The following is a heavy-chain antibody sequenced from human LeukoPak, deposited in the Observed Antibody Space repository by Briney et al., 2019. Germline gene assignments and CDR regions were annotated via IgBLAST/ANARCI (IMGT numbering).Heavy chain of an antibody. Sequence: SETLSLTCTVSAYSVSSGYYWGWIRQPPGKGLEWIGSIYHSGSTYYNPSLKSRVTVSLDTSKNQFSLKLRSVTAADTAVYYCARGKSRGSHTDYWGQGTLVTVSS. CDR1: AYSVSSGYY. D-gene: IGHD1-26*01. CDR3: ARGKSRGSHTDY. V-gene: IGHV4-38-2*02. CDR2: IYHSGST. J-gene: IGHJ4*02.